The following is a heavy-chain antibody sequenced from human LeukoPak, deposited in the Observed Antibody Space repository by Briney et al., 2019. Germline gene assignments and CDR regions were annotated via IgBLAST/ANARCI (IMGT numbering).Heavy chain of an antibody. CDR2: INHSGST. CDR3: ARRMVYCSGGSCSKPWYFDY. Sequence: SETLSLTCAVYGGSFSGYYWSWIRQPPGKGLEWIGEINHSGSTNYNPSLKSRVTISVDTSKNQFSLKLSSVTAADTAVYYCARRMVYCSGGSCSKPWYFDYWGPGTLVTVSS. J-gene: IGHJ4*02. CDR1: GGSFSGYY. D-gene: IGHD2-15*01. V-gene: IGHV4-34*01.